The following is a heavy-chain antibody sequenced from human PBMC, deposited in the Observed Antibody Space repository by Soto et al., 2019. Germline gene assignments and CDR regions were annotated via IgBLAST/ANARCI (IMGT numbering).Heavy chain of an antibody. CDR1: EFTFSDSW. D-gene: IGHD4-4*01. CDR2: IKPDESEK. V-gene: IGHV3-7*01. CDR3: VRGGSNYAS. J-gene: IGHJ5*02. Sequence: EVQLVESGGGLVQPGGSRRLSCTASEFTFSDSWMTWVRQPPGKGLEWVARIKPDESEKKYADSVKGRFSISRDNAKNSMYLQMDSLRGEDTAVYYCVRGGSNYASWGQGTLVTVSS.